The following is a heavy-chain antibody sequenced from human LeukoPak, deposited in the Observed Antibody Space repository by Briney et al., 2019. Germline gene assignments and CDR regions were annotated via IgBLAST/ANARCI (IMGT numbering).Heavy chain of an antibody. CDR1: GFTFSSYA. CDR3: AKDYGGSSGPYFDY. J-gene: IGHJ4*02. D-gene: IGHD4-23*01. CDR2: ISGSGGST. V-gene: IGHV3-23*01. Sequence: PGGSLRLSCAASGFTFSSYAMSWVRQAPGKGLEWVSTISGSGGSTYYAASVKGRFTISRDNSKNTLYLQMNSLRAEDTAVYYCAKDYGGSSGPYFDYWGQGTLVTVSS.